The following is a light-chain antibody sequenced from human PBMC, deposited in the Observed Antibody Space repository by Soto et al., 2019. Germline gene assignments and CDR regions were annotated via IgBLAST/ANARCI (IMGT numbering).Light chain of an antibody. CDR2: DTS. J-gene: IGLJ1*01. CDR3: LVIFTGVGEV. V-gene: IGLV7-46*01. Sequence: QAVVTQEPSLTLSPGGKVTLTGGSSTGAVTSGHWPHWFQQKPGQAPRKLIYDTSNKHSWTPARFSGSLLGGKAALTLSGAQPEDEADYYCLVIFTGVGEVFGTGTKVTVL. CDR1: TGAVTSGHW.